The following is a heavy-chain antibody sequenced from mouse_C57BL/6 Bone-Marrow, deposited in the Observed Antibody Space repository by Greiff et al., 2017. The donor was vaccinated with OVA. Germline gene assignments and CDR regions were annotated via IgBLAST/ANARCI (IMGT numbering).Heavy chain of an antibody. V-gene: IGHV5-15*01. D-gene: IGHD1-1*01. Sequence: EVMLVESGGGLVQPGGSLKLSCAASGFTFSDYGMAWVRQAPRQGPEWVAFISNLAYSIYYADTVTGRFTIPRENAKNTLYLEMSSLRSEDAAMYYCARLGYYGWFADWGQGTLVTVSA. CDR3: ARLGYYGWFAD. J-gene: IGHJ3*01. CDR2: ISNLAYSI. CDR1: GFTFSDYG.